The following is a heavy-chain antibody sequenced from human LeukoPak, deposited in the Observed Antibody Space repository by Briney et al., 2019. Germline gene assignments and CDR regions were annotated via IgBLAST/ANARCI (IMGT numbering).Heavy chain of an antibody. D-gene: IGHD6-13*01. V-gene: IGHV1-2*02. CDR1: GYTFTGYY. CDR2: INPNSGGT. Sequence: AASVKVSCKASGYTFTGYYMHWVRQAPGQGLEWMGWINPNSGGTNYAQKFQGRVTMTRDTSISTAYMELSRLRSDDTAVYYCARDHMAAAGTDLVYYYYYMDVWGKGTTVTISS. J-gene: IGHJ6*03. CDR3: ARDHMAAAGTDLVYYYYYMDV.